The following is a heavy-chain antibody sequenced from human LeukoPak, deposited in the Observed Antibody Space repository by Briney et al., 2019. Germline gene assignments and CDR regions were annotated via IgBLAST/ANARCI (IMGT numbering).Heavy chain of an antibody. CDR1: GFTFSSYS. D-gene: IGHD6-25*01. CDR2: ISSSSSYI. V-gene: IGHV3-21*01. Sequence: GGSLRLSCAASGFTFSSYSMNWVRQAPGKGLEWVSSISSSSSYIYYADPVKGRFTISRDNAKNSLYLQMNSLRAEDTAVYYCARERPRSGYSSVLDVWGQGTTVTVSS. J-gene: IGHJ6*02. CDR3: ARERPRSGYSSVLDV.